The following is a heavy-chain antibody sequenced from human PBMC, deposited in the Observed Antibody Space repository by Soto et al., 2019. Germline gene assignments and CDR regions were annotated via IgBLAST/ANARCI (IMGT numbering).Heavy chain of an antibody. V-gene: IGHV4-4*07. CDR1: GGSISSYY. J-gene: IGHJ5*02. CDR3: ARDSGSRNAYWFDP. Sequence: LSETLSLTCTVSGGSISSYYWSWIRQPAGKGLEWIGRIYTSGSTNYNPSLKSRVTMSVDTSKNQFSLKLSSVTAADTAVYYCARDSGSRNAYWFDPWGQGTLVTASS. CDR2: IYTSGST. D-gene: IGHD3-10*01.